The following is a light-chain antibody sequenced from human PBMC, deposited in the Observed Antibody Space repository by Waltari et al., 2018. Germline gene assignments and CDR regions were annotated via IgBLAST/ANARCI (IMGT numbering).Light chain of an antibody. CDR2: YDS. V-gene: IGLV3-21*01. CDR1: DIGSTS. CDR3: QVWDSYGDHLVV. Sequence: SFVLTQPPSVSVAPGKTARITCGGNDIGSTSVNWYQQKPGQAPLLVIYYDSDRPSGIPERFSGSNSGNTATLTISRVEAGDEADYYCQVWDSYGDHLVVFGGGTNLSVV. J-gene: IGLJ2*01.